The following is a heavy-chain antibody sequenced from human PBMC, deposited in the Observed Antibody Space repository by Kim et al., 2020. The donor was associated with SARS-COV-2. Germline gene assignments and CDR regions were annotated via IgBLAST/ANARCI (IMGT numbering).Heavy chain of an antibody. CDR1: GGSFSGYY. J-gene: IGHJ6*02. CDR3: ARGMPVTTFYYDYYGMDV. V-gene: IGHV4-34*01. CDR2: ISLSGST. D-gene: IGHD4-17*01. Sequence: SETLSLTCAVYGGSFSGYYWCWIRQPPGKGLEWVGKISLSGSTNYNPYLKSRVTISVDTSKNQFYLKLSSVTAADTDVYFCARGMPVTTFYYDYYGMDVWGQGTTVTVSS.